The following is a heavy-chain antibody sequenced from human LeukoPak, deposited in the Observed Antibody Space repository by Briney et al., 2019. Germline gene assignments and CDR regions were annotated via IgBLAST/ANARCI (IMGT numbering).Heavy chain of an antibody. CDR2: ISWNSGSI. J-gene: IGHJ4*02. CDR3: AKDRFAMVRGVIFDY. D-gene: IGHD3-10*01. V-gene: IGHV3-9*01. Sequence: PGRSLRLSCAASGFTFDDYAMAWVRHAPGKGLEWVSGISWNSGSIASADSLKGRFIISRHNAKNSLYLQMNSLRAEHTALYYCAKDRFAMVRGVIFDYWGQGTLVTVSS. CDR1: GFTFDDYA.